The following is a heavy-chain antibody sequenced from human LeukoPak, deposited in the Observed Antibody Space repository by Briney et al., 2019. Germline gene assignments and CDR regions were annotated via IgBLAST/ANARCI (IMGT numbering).Heavy chain of an antibody. V-gene: IGHV3-23*01. Sequence: GGSLRLSCGASGFTFSSYAMSWVRQAPGKGLEWVSAISCSGSGTSYADSVKGRFTISRDNSKNTLSLQMNSLRAEDTAVYYCAKDAYTSSWYRFDPWGQGTLVTVSS. CDR3: AKDAYTSSWYRFDP. CDR1: GFTFSSYA. J-gene: IGHJ5*02. D-gene: IGHD6-13*01. CDR2: ISCSGSGT.